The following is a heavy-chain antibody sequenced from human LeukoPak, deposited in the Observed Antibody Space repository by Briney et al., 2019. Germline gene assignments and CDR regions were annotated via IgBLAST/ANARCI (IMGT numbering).Heavy chain of an antibody. J-gene: IGHJ4*02. V-gene: IGHV3-21*01. Sequence: KPGGSLRLSCAASGFTFSTYNMNWVRQAPGKGLEWVSSISGSSGYIYYADSVKGRFSISRDNAKNSLYLQMNSLRAEDTAVYYCARDLLGWELHYFDYWGQGTLVTVSS. D-gene: IGHD1-26*01. CDR2: ISGSSGYI. CDR3: ARDLLGWELHYFDY. CDR1: GFTFSTYN.